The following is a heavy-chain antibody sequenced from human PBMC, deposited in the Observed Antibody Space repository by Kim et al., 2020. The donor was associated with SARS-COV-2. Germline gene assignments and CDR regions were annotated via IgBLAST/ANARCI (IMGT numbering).Heavy chain of an antibody. V-gene: IGHV4-34*01. Sequence: SETLSLTCAVYGGSFSGYYWSWIRQPPGKGLEWIGEINHSGSTNYNPSLKSRVTISVDTSKNQFSLKLSSVTAADTAVYYCARPSGSTVTRYYYYYGMDVWGQGTTVTVSS. CDR2: INHSGST. CDR1: GGSFSGYY. CDR3: ARPSGSTVTRYYYYYGMDV. J-gene: IGHJ6*02. D-gene: IGHD4-17*01.